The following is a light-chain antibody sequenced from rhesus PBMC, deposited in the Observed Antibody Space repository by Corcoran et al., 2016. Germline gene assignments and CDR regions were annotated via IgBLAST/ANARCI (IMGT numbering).Light chain of an antibody. CDR2: KAS. V-gene: IGKV1-21*01. CDR3: QQYHSVPPT. Sequence: DIQMTQSPSSLSASVGDRVTITCRASQGIGTWLAWYQQQPGKAPKLLIYKASSLQSGVPSRFSGSGSGTDFTLTISSLQPEDFATYYCQQYHSVPPTFDQGTKVEI. J-gene: IGKJ1*01. CDR1: QGIGTW.